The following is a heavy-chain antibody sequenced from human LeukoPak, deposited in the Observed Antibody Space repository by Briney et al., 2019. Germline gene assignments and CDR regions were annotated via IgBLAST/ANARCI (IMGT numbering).Heavy chain of an antibody. CDR1: GFTFSSYA. CDR2: ISGSGGST. CDR3: AKDPSPGSGSDY. Sequence: GGSLRLYCAASGFTFSSYAMSWVRQAPGKGLEWVSAISGSGGSTYYADSVKARFTISRDNSKNTLYLQMNSLRAEDTAVYYCAKDPSPGSGSDYWGQGTLVTVSS. D-gene: IGHD3-10*01. J-gene: IGHJ4*02. V-gene: IGHV3-23*01.